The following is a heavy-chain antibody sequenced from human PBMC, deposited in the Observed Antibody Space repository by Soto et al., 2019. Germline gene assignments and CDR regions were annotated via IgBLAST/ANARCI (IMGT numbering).Heavy chain of an antibody. D-gene: IGHD3-9*01. CDR3: ARGTGILTGYYGHDY. V-gene: IGHV1-69*06. Sequence: SVKVSCKASGGTFSSYAISWVRQAPGQGLEWMGGIIPIFGTANYAQKFQGRVTITADKSTSTAYMELSSLRSEDTAVYYWARGTGILTGYYGHDYWGQGTLVTVSS. CDR2: IIPIFGTA. J-gene: IGHJ4*02. CDR1: GGTFSSYA.